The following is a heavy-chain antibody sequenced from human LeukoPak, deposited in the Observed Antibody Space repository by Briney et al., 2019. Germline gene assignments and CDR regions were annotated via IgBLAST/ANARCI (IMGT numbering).Heavy chain of an antibody. CDR3: ASNNAGQQPFDY. V-gene: IGHV3-48*02. CDR1: GFTFSSYS. J-gene: IGHJ4*02. CDR2: ISSSSSSTI. Sequence: GGSLRLSCAASGFTFSSYSMNWVRQAPGKGLEWVSYISSSSSSTIYYADSVEGRFTISRDNAKNSLYLQMNSLRDEDTAVYYCASNNAGQQPFDYWGQGTLVIVSS. D-gene: IGHD1-14*01.